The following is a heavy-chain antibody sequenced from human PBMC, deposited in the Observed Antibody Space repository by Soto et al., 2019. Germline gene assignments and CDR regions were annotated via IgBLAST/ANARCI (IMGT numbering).Heavy chain of an antibody. CDR1: GGSISSGPYS. Sequence: SETLSLTCTVSGGSISSGPYSWGWIRQPPGKGLEWIGTIYYSGNTHYNPSLESRVTISVDTSKNHFSLKLSSVTAADTAVYYCARVFSDSSSFFDPWGQGALVTVSS. D-gene: IGHD6-13*01. J-gene: IGHJ5*02. CDR3: ARVFSDSSSFFDP. V-gene: IGHV4-39*02. CDR2: IYYSGNT.